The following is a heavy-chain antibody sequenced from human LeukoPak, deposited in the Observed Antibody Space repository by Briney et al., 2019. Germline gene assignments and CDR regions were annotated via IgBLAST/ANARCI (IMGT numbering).Heavy chain of an antibody. CDR3: AAMVTRFDY. J-gene: IGHJ4*02. CDR1: GGSFSSGDYY. CDR2: IYYSGST. Sequence: SQTLSLTCTVSGGSFSSGDYYWSWLRQPPGKSVEWIGYIYYSGSTYYNPSLKSRVTISVDTSKNQFSLKLSSVTAAATAVYYCAAMVTRFDYWGQGTLVTVSS. D-gene: IGHD5-18*01. V-gene: IGHV4-30-4*08.